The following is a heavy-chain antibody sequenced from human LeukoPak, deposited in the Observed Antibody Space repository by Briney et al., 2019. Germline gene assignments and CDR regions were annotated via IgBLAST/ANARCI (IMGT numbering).Heavy chain of an antibody. CDR3: ARARQEPNWFDP. J-gene: IGHJ5*02. Sequence: GASVKVSCKASGGTFSSYAISWVRQAPGQGLEWMGRIIPIFGTANYAQKFQGRVTITTDESTSTAYMELSSLRSEDTAVYYCARARQEPNWFDPWGQGTLVTVSS. CDR1: GGTFSSYA. V-gene: IGHV1-69*05. D-gene: IGHD1-14*01. CDR2: IIPIFGTA.